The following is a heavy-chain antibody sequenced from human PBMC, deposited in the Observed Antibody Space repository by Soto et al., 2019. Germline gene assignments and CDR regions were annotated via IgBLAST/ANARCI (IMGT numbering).Heavy chain of an antibody. D-gene: IGHD5-18*01. CDR3: VSDRGYGHASVPYS. Sequence: QAQLVESGGGVVQPGRSLRLSCAASGFAFSSYGMHWVRQAPGTGLGWVAVISYDGSLQHYADSVKSRFTISRENSKNMVLLQMSSLRAEDTAVYYCVSDRGYGHASVPYSWGQGTLVSVSS. V-gene: IGHV3-30*03. CDR1: GFAFSSYG. J-gene: IGHJ4*02. CDR2: ISYDGSLQ.